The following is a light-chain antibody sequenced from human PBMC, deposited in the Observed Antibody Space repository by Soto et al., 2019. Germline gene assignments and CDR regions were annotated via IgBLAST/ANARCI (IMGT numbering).Light chain of an antibody. CDR1: GSNIGAPYD. CDR2: GST. CDR3: QSYDSSLSGYV. Sequence: VLTQPPSLSGAPGQRVTISCTGSGSNIGAPYDVHWYQHLPGAAPKLLIYGSTNRPSGVPGRFSGSKSGTSASLAITGLQAEDEADYYCQSYDSSLSGYVFGAGTKVTVL. V-gene: IGLV1-40*01. J-gene: IGLJ1*01.